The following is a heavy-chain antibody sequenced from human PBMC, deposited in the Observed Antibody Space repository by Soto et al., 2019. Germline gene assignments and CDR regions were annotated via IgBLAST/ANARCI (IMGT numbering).Heavy chain of an antibody. CDR1: GGSISSGGYY. D-gene: IGHD2-2*01. V-gene: IGHV4-31*03. CDR3: ARRLPLPAAMIRYYYGMDV. CDR2: IYYSGST. J-gene: IGHJ6*02. Sequence: QVQLQESGPGLVKPSQTLSLTCTVSGGSISSGGYYWSWIRQHPGKGLEWIGYIYYSGSTYYNPSLQRRVTISVDTSKNQSSLKLSSVTAADTAVYYCARRLPLPAAMIRYYYGMDVWGQGTTVTVSS.